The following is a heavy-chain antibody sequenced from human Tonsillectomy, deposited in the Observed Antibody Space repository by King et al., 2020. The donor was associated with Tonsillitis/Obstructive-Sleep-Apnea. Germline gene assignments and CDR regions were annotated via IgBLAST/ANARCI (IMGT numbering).Heavy chain of an antibody. Sequence: VQLQQWGAGLLKPSETLSLTCAVYGGSFSGYYWSWIRQPPGKGLEWIGEINHSGSTNYNPSLKSRVTISVDTSKNQFSLKLRSVTAADTAVYYCARGSRIVVVPAAKTNYYYMDVWGKGTTVTVSS. V-gene: IGHV4-34*01. CDR1: GGSFSGYY. CDR3: ARGSRIVVVPAAKTNYYYMDV. J-gene: IGHJ6*03. D-gene: IGHD2-2*01. CDR2: INHSGST.